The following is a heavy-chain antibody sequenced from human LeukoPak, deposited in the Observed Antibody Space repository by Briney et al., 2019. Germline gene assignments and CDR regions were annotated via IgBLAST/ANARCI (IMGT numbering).Heavy chain of an antibody. V-gene: IGHV4-59*08. CDR2: IYYSGST. CDR3: ARHWKGFDS. CDR1: GGSISSYY. J-gene: IGHJ4*02. Sequence: PSETLSLTCTVSGGSISSYYWSWIRQPPGKGLEWIGYIYYSGSTNYNPSLKSRVTISVDTSKNQFSLKLSSVTAADTAVYYRARHWKGFDSWGQGTLVTVSS. D-gene: IGHD1-1*01.